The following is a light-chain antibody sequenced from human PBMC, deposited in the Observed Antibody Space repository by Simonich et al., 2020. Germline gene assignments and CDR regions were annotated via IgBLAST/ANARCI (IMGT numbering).Light chain of an antibody. Sequence: QSVLTQPPSVSAAPGQKVTISCSGSSSNIGNNYVSWYQTLPGPTPKPVINDNNKRPSGIPDRFSGSKSGTSATLGITGLQTGDEADYYCGTWDSSLSAVVFGGGTKLTVL. CDR2: DNN. CDR1: SSNIGNNY. V-gene: IGLV1-51*01. J-gene: IGLJ2*01. CDR3: GTWDSSLSAVV.